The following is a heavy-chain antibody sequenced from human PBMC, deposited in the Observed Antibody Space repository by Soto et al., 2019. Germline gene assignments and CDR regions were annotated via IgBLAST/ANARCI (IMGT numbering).Heavy chain of an antibody. D-gene: IGHD2-15*01. Sequence: QVQLVQSGAEVKKPGASMKVSCKASGYTFSDYYMHWVRQAPGQGLECMGWISPNNGDTNHAQKFHDSVTMTRDASITTAYMELSRPRSDDTAVYYCARGGEFCSTGSCNSSLGDAFDVWGQGTTVTVSS. CDR3: ARGGEFCSTGSCNSSLGDAFDV. V-gene: IGHV1-2*02. J-gene: IGHJ3*01. CDR1: GYTFSDYY. CDR2: ISPNNGDT.